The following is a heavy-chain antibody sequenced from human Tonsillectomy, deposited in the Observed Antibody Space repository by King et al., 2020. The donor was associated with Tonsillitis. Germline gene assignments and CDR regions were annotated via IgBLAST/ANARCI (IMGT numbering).Heavy chain of an antibody. Sequence: QLVQSGAEVKKPGESLKISCKGSGYRFTSYWIGWVRQMPGKGLEWMGIIYPGDSDARYSPSFQGQVTISVDKSISTAYLQWSSLKASDTAIYYCAGGGELSLLSDEFEIWGQGTMVTVSS. J-gene: IGHJ3*02. CDR1: GYRFTSYW. CDR3: AGGGELSLLSDEFEI. CDR2: IYPGDSDA. D-gene: IGHD3-16*02. V-gene: IGHV5-51*01.